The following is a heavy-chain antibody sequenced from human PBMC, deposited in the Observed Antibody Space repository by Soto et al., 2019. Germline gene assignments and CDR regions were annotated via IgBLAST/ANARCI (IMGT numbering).Heavy chain of an antibody. V-gene: IGHV3-23*01. CDR1: GFTFSSYA. J-gene: IGHJ6*02. CDR3: AKVNYGSGSLFVGDYFYYGMDV. CDR2: ISGSGGST. Sequence: PGGSLRLSCAASGFTFSSYAMSWVRQAPGKGLEWVSAISGSGGSTYYADSVKGRFTISRDNSKNTLYLQMNSLRAEDTAVYYCAKVNYGSGSLFVGDYFYYGMDVWGQGTTVTVSS. D-gene: IGHD3-10*01.